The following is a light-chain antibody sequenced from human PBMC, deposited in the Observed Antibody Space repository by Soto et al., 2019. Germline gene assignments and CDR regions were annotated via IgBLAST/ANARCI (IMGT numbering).Light chain of an antibody. CDR3: QQYDSTHPT. Sequence: EIVLTQSPGTLSLSPGERATLSCRASQSVNSNYLAWYQRKPGQAPRLLIYGASNRATDIPYRFSASGSGTDLTLTITRLEAEDFAVYYCQQYDSTHPTFGQGTKVEVK. CDR2: GAS. J-gene: IGKJ1*01. CDR1: QSVNSNY. V-gene: IGKV3-20*01.